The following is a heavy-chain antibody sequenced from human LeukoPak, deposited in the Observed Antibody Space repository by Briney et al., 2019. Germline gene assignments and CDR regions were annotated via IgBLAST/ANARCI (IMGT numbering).Heavy chain of an antibody. CDR3: ARAGDYGDFSDY. J-gene: IGHJ4*02. V-gene: IGHV3-66*01. Sequence: PGGSLRLSCAASGFTVSSNYMSWVRQAPGKGLEWVSVIYSGGSTYYADSVKGRFTISRENANNSFYLQMNSLGAGDTAVYYCARAGDYGDFSDYWGQGTLVTVSS. CDR1: GFTVSSNY. D-gene: IGHD4-17*01. CDR2: IYSGGST.